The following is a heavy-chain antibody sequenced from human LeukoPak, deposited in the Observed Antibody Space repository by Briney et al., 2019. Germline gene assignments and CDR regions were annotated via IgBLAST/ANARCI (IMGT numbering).Heavy chain of an antibody. Sequence: GGSLRLSCAASGFTFSSYSMNWVRQAPGKGLEWVSSISSSSSYIYYADSVKGRFTISRDNAKNSLYLQMNSLRAEDTAVHYCASFRTTGYYDSSGYYYGDYWGQGTLVTVSS. CDR2: ISSSSSYI. V-gene: IGHV3-21*01. J-gene: IGHJ4*02. CDR3: ASFRTTGYYDSSGYYYGDY. CDR1: GFTFSSYS. D-gene: IGHD3-22*01.